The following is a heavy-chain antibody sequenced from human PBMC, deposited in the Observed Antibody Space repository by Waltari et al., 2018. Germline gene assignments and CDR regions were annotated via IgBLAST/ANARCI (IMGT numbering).Heavy chain of an antibody. CDR3: ARTTVTPDYYYYYYMDV. Sequence: QVQLQESGPGLVKPSETLSLTCAVSGYSISSGYYWGWIRQPPGKGLEWIGSIYHSGSTYYNPSLKMRVTISGDTSKNQFSLKLSSVTAADTAGYYCARTTVTPDYYYYYYMDVWGKGTTVTVSS. CDR1: GYSISSGYY. D-gene: IGHD4-17*01. V-gene: IGHV4-38-2*01. CDR2: IYHSGST. J-gene: IGHJ6*03.